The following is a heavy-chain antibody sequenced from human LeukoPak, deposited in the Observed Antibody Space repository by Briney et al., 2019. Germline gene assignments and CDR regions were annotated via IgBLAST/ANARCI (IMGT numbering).Heavy chain of an antibody. D-gene: IGHD3-22*01. CDR3: ARDTSGYRRGSFDY. V-gene: IGHV4-59*01. J-gene: IGHJ4*02. CDR1: GGSINAYY. CDR2: IYYSGST. Sequence: SETLSLTCTVSGGSINAYYWSWIRQPPGKGLEWIGYIYYSGSTNYNPSLKSRVTISLDTSNNQFSLTLSSVTAADTAVYYCARDTSGYRRGSFDYWGQGTLVTVSS.